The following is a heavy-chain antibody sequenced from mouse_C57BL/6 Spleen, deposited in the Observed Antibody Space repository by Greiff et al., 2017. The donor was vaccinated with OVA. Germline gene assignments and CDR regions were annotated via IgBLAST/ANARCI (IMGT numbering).Heavy chain of an antibody. D-gene: IGHD1-1*01. V-gene: IGHV1-82*01. CDR2: IYPGDGDT. CDR3: ARGITTVVAPYWYFDV. Sequence: QVQLQQSGPELVKPGASVKISCKASGYAFSSSWMNWVKQRPGKGLEWIGRIYPGDGDTNYNGKFKGKATLTADKSSSTAYMQLSILTSEDSAVYFCARGITTVVAPYWYFDVWGTGTTVTVSS. J-gene: IGHJ1*03. CDR1: GYAFSSSW.